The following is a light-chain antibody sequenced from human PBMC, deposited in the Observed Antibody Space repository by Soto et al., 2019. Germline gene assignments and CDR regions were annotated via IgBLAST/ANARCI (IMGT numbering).Light chain of an antibody. J-gene: IGKJ1*01. V-gene: IGKV1-5*01. Sequence: DIQMTQSPSTLSASVGDRVTITCRASQSISSWLAWYQQKQGKAPKLLIYDASSLESGVPSRFSGSGSGTEFTLTISSLQPDDFASYYCQQYNSYWGTFGPGTKVDIK. CDR3: QQYNSYWGT. CDR1: QSISSW. CDR2: DAS.